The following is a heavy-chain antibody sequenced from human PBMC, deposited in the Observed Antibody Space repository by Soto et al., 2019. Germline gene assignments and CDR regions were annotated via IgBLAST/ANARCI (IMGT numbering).Heavy chain of an antibody. CDR3: AAVGSPTLRGSGWYEGFDY. D-gene: IGHD6-19*01. CDR1: GFTFTSSA. V-gene: IGHV1-58*01. Sequence: SVKVSCKASGFTFTSSAVQWVRQARGQRLEWIGWIVVGSGNTNYARKFQERVTNTRDMSTSTAYMELSSLRSEDTAVYYCAAVGSPTLRGSGWYEGFDYWGQGTLVTVSS. J-gene: IGHJ4*02. CDR2: IVVGSGNT.